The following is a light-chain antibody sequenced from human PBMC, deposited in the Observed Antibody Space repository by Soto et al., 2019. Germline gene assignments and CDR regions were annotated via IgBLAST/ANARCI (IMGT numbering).Light chain of an antibody. CDR3: QQANTFPIN. CDR2: AAS. CDR1: QGISSW. J-gene: IGKJ5*01. V-gene: IGKV1-12*01. Sequence: DPQMTQFSSAVSAPLRAVVTMTWRASQGISSWLAWYQQKPGKAPNLLIYAASRLQSGVPSRFSGSGSGTDFTLTISSLQPEDFATYYCQQANTFPINFGQGKQREIK.